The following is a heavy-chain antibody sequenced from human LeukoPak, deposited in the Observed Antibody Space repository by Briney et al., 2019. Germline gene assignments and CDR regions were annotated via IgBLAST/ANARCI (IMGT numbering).Heavy chain of an antibody. V-gene: IGHV4-4*08. CDR2: VYNTEYT. CDR3: ARTWGSGGSYLFDS. J-gene: IGHJ4*02. CDR1: GGSLSGFY. D-gene: IGHD6-19*01. Sequence: SETLSLTCTVSGGSLSGFYWSWIRQPPGKGLEWIGYVYNTEYTKYNPSLEGRVSISLDTSKNQFSLRLTSVTASDTAVYYCARTWGSGGSYLFDSWGQGTLVTVAS.